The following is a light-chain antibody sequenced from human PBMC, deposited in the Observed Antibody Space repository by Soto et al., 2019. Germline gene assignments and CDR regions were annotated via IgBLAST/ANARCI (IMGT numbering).Light chain of an antibody. CDR2: DAS. V-gene: IGKV3-11*01. Sequence: EIVLTQSPATLSLSPGERATLSCRASQSVSSYLAWYQQKPGQAPRLLIYDASNRATGIPARFSGSGSGTDLTLTIISLEPEDFAVYYCQPRSNWITFGQGTRLEIK. J-gene: IGKJ5*01. CDR1: QSVSSY. CDR3: QPRSNWIT.